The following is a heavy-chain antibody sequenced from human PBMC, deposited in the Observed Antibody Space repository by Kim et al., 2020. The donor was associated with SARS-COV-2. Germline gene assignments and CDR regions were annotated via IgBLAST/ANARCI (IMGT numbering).Heavy chain of an antibody. CDR1: GFTFSSYW. D-gene: IGHD6-13*01. Sequence: GGSLRLSCAASGFTFSSYWMSWVRQAPGKGLEWVANIKQDGSEKYYVDSVKGRFTISRDNAKNSLYLQMNSLRAEDTAVYYCARDVVVGQLVLYFDYWGQGTLVTVSS. CDR2: IKQDGSEK. J-gene: IGHJ4*02. V-gene: IGHV3-7*03. CDR3: ARDVVVGQLVLYFDY.